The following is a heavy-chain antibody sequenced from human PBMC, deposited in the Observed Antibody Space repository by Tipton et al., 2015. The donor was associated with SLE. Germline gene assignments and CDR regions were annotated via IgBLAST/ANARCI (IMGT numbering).Heavy chain of an antibody. J-gene: IGHJ5*02. V-gene: IGHV4-61*09. CDR1: GDSISSFSYY. Sequence: TLSLTCTVSGDSISSFSYYWSWIRQPAGKGLEWVGHIYTSGSTHYNPSLESRVSMSLDMSSNQFSLKLTSVTAADTGVYYCASGGYYASGSYYGGWFDPWGQGTLVTVSS. CDR2: IYTSGST. D-gene: IGHD3-10*01. CDR3: ASGGYYASGSYYGGWFDP.